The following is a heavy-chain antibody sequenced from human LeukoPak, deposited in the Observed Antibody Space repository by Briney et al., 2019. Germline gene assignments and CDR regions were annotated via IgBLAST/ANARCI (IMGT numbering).Heavy chain of an antibody. D-gene: IGHD3-16*02. J-gene: IGHJ4*02. Sequence: GGSLRLSCAASGFTFSNYEMNWVRQAPGKGLEWISHISNTGDIIHYADSVEGRFTISRDNAKNSLYLQMNSLRAEDTAVYYCARCNYDYVWGSYRYVDYWGQGTLVTVSS. CDR3: ARCNYDYVWGSYRYVDY. CDR2: ISNTGDII. CDR1: GFTFSNYE. V-gene: IGHV3-48*03.